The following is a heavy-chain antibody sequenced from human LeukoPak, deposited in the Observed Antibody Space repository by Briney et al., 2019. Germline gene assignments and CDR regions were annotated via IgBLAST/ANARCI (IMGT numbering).Heavy chain of an antibody. J-gene: IGHJ4*02. Sequence: SETLSLTCGVHGGSLSGYYWTWLRQPPGKGLEWIGEINHSGTTNYNPSLESRVTMSVDTSKNQFSLKLTSVTAADTAVYYCARFQLLTSYYFDYWSQGTLVTVSS. CDR2: INHSGTT. CDR3: ARFQLLTSYYFDY. D-gene: IGHD2-2*01. CDR1: GGSLSGYY. V-gene: IGHV4-34*01.